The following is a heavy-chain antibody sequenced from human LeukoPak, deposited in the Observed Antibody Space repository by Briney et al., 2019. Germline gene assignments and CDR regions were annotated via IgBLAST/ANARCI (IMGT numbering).Heavy chain of an antibody. V-gene: IGHV1-8*03. CDR1: GYTFTGYY. CDR3: ARGLNYFDY. J-gene: IGHJ4*02. CDR2: INPNSGNT. Sequence: ASVKVSCKASGYTFTGYYMHWVRQAPGQGLEWMGWINPNSGNTGYAQKFQGRVTITRNTSISTAYMELSSLRSEDTAVYYCARGLNYFDYWGQGTLVTVSS.